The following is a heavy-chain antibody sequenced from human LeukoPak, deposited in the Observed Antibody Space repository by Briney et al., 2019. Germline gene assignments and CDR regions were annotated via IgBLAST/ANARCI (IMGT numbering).Heavy chain of an antibody. D-gene: IGHD1-26*01. J-gene: IGHJ4*02. CDR2: VNPNSGGT. Sequence: ASVKVSCKASGYTFTDYYIHWVQQAPGQGLEWMGWVNPNSGGTNYAQKFQGRATMTRDTSIGTAYMELSRLTSDDTALYYCARNVGPSGGPYYFDYWGQGTLVTVSS. CDR1: GYTFTDYY. V-gene: IGHV1-2*02. CDR3: ARNVGPSGGPYYFDY.